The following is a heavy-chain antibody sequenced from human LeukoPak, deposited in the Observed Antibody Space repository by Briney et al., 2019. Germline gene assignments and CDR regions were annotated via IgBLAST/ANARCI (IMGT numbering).Heavy chain of an antibody. Sequence: GGSLRLSCAASGFTFSSYSMHWVRQAPGKGLEYVSAISSNGAYTFYANSVKGRFTIYRDNSKNTLYLQMGSLRAEDMAVYYCVRVQDKNCSGGSCYGAFDIWGQGTMVTVSS. CDR2: ISSNGAYT. J-gene: IGHJ3*02. CDR3: VRVQDKNCSGGSCYGAFDI. CDR1: GFTFSSYS. D-gene: IGHD2-15*01. V-gene: IGHV3-64*01.